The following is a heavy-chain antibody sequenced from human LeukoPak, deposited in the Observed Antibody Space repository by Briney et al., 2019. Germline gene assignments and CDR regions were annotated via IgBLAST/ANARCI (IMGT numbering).Heavy chain of an antibody. CDR1: GGSSSGYY. J-gene: IGHJ3*02. Sequence: SETLSLTCAVYGGSSSGYYWSWIRQPPGKGLERIGEINHTGSTTYSPSLKSRVTISVDTSKNQFSLKLSSVAAAVTAVYYCARGLIAAAGTRVGGRDAFDIWGQGTMVTVPS. CDR3: ARGLIAAAGTRVGGRDAFDI. V-gene: IGHV4-34*01. D-gene: IGHD6-13*01. CDR2: INHTGST.